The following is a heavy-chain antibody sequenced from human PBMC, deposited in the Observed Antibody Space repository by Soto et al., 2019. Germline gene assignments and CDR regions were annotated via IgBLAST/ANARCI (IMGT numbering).Heavy chain of an antibody. V-gene: IGHV4-59*01. Sequence: SETLSLTCTVSGDSISSYYWSWIRQPPGKGLEWIGYIYYSGSTDYNPSLKSRVTISVDTSKNQFSLKLTSVTAADTAGYYCANSALASRRPFDYWGQGTLVTVSS. CDR1: GDSISSYY. D-gene: IGHD5-12*01. CDR2: IYYSGST. J-gene: IGHJ4*02. CDR3: ANSALASRRPFDY.